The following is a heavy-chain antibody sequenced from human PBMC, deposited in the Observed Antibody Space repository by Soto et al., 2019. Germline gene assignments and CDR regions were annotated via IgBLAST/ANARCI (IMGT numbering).Heavy chain of an antibody. J-gene: IGHJ4*02. D-gene: IGHD4-17*01. V-gene: IGHV3-23*01. CDR3: ATSNYGERD. Sequence: EGQVLESRGGLVQPGGSLRLTCVASGFTLSNFGMSWVRQAPGKGLEWVSFVSGNGGSTYYIDSVKGRFTISRDSSTNTVRLQMNSLRAEDTAVYYCATSNYGERDWGQGALVTVSS. CDR2: VSGNGGST. CDR1: GFTLSNFG.